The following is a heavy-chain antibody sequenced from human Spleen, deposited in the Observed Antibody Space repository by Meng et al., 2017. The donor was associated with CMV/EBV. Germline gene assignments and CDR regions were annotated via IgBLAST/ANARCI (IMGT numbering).Heavy chain of an antibody. D-gene: IGHD5-24*01. Sequence: GGSLRLSCVASGFTFTSYTMDWVRQAPGKGLEWVSSISSTSRDIYYADSVRGRFTISRDNARNSLSLQMNSLGAEDTAVYYCARDRGWLQFDYWGQGTLVTVSS. J-gene: IGHJ4*02. CDR3: ARDRGWLQFDY. V-gene: IGHV3-21*01. CDR2: ISSTSRDI. CDR1: GFTFTSYT.